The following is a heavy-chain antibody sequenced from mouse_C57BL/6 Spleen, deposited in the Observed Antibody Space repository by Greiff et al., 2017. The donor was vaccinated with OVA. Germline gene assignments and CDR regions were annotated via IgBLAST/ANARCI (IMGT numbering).Heavy chain of an antibody. V-gene: IGHV1-62-2*01. CDR1: GYTFTEYT. CDR3: ARHEDEDYYGSSDGYFDV. Sequence: QVQLKESGAELVKPGASVKLSCKASGYTFTEYTIHWVKQRSGQGLEWIGWFYPGSGSIKYNEKFKDKATLTADKSSSTVYMELSRLTSEDSAVYFCARHEDEDYYGSSDGYFDVWGTGTTVTVSS. J-gene: IGHJ1*03. D-gene: IGHD1-1*01. CDR2: FYPGSGSI.